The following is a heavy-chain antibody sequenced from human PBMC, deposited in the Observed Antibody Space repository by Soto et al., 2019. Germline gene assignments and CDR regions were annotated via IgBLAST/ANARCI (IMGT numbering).Heavy chain of an antibody. CDR1: GFTFSSFW. D-gene: IGHD3-10*01. CDR2: ITKDGSSI. V-gene: IGHV3-74*01. Sequence: GGSLRLSCAASGFTFSSFWMHWVRQVPGKGLVWISHITKDGSSISYADSVKGRFTISRDNAKDTVYLQMNGLRAEDTAVYYCARGGVGSFDYWGQGSLVTVSS. J-gene: IGHJ4*02. CDR3: ARGGVGSFDY.